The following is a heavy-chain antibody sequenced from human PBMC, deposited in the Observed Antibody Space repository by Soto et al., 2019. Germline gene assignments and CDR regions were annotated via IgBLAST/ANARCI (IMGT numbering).Heavy chain of an antibody. V-gene: IGHV3-48*01. Sequence: GGSLRLSCAASGFTFSSYSLNWVRQAPGKGLEWVSYIDSSSTTIYYADSVKGRFTISRDNSKNTLYLQMDNLRAEDTAVYFCTSATVVIQGAFNIWGQGTMVTVSS. J-gene: IGHJ3*02. CDR1: GFTFSSYS. D-gene: IGHD4-17*01. CDR3: TSATVVIQGAFNI. CDR2: IDSSSTTI.